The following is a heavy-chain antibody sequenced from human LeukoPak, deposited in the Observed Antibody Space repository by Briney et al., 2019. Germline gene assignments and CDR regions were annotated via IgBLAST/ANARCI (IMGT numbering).Heavy chain of an antibody. CDR2: IEPSDSYT. J-gene: IGHJ4*02. CDR1: GYSFTSYW. D-gene: IGHD5-12*01. CDR3: ARMKGSGYDLML. V-gene: IGHV5-10-1*01. Sequence: GEPLRISRKGSGYSFTSYWISWVRQMPGKGLEWMGRIEPSDSYTNYSPSFQGHVTISADKSISTAYLQWSRLKASDTAMYYCARMKGSGYDLMLWGQGTLVTVSS.